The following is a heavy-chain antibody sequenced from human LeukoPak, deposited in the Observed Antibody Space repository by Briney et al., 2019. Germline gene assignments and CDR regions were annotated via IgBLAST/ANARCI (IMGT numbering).Heavy chain of an antibody. D-gene: IGHD3-10*01. V-gene: IGHV3-21*01. CDR1: GFTFSSYA. J-gene: IGHJ4*02. CDR3: ARGYDFGPGSFFDY. Sequence: GGSLRLSCAASGFTFSSYAMNWVRQAPGKGLEWVSSISTSSSYIYYADSVKGRFTISRDNAKNSLYLQMNSLRAEDTAVYYCARGYDFGPGSFFDYWGQGTLVTVSS. CDR2: ISTSSSYI.